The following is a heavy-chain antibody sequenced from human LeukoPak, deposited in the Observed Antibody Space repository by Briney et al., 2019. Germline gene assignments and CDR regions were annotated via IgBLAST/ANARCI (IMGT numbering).Heavy chain of an antibody. V-gene: IGHV1-69*13. CDR3: ASPPEPNYDFWSGQGIYYYYGMDV. CDR2: IIPIFGTA. CDR1: GGTFSSYA. Sequence: SVKVSCKASGGTFSSYAISWVRQAPGQGLEWMGGIIPIFGTANYAQKFQGRVTITADESTSTAYMELSSLRSEDTAVYYCASPPEPNYDFWSGQGIYYYYGMDVWGQGTTVTVSS. D-gene: IGHD3-3*01. J-gene: IGHJ6*02.